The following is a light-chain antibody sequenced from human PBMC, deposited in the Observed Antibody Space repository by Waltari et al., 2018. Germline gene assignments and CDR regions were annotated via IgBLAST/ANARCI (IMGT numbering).Light chain of an antibody. J-gene: IGLJ2*01. CDR1: SSNIGAGYD. CDR3: QSYDSSLSAYVV. V-gene: IGLV1-40*01. CDR2: GND. Sequence: QSVLTQPHSVSGAPGQRVTISCTGSSSNIGAGYDVHWYQQLPGTAPKLRTYGNDTRPSGVPDRFSGSKSGTSASLAITGLQAEDEADYYCQSYDSSLSAYVVFGGGTKLTVL.